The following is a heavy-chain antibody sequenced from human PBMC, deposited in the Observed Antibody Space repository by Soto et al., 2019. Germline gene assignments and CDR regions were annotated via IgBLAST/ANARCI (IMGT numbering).Heavy chain of an antibody. CDR3: SRDRSRGRTLYYYYYYGMDV. V-gene: IGHV3-30-3*01. J-gene: IGHJ6*02. Sequence: GGSLRLSCAASGFTFSSYAMHWVRQAPGKGLEWVAVISYDGSNKYYADSVKGRFTISRDNSKNTRYLQMNSLRAEDTAVYYSSRDRSRGRTLYYYYYYGMDVCGQGTTVTV. CDR1: GFTFSSYA. D-gene: IGHD3-16*01. CDR2: ISYDGSNK.